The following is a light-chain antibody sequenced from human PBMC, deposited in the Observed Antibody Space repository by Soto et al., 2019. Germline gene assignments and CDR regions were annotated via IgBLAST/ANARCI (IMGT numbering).Light chain of an antibody. CDR3: QQYTTSPRT. Sequence: EIVLTQSPGTLSLSPGERATLSCRASQSVSSSYLAWYQQKPGQAPRLLIYGVSSRATGIPDRFSGSGSGTDFTLTISGLEPEDFAVDYCQQYTTSPRTFGQGTKVEIK. CDR1: QSVSSSY. J-gene: IGKJ1*01. V-gene: IGKV3-20*01. CDR2: GVS.